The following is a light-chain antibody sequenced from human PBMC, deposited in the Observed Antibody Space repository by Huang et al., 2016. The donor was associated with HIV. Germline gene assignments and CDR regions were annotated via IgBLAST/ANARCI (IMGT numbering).Light chain of an antibody. J-gene: IGKJ2*02. CDR3: HHYNYMST. CDR2: GAS. CDR1: QSVGSN. Sequence: EIILTQSPATLAASPGERATLSCRASQSVGSNLAWYQQNPGKSPRLLIDGASTRATGVPARFRGSGSGTAFTLTITSLQSEDFAVYFCHHYNYMSTFGQGTKVEIK. V-gene: IGKV3-15*01.